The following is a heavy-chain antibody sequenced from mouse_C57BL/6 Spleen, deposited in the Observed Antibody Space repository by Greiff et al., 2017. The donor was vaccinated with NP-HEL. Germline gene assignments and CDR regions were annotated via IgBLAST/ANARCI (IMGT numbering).Heavy chain of an antibody. CDR2: IYPRSGNT. V-gene: IGHV1-81*01. J-gene: IGHJ1*03. D-gene: IGHD1-1*01. CDR3: AYGSSYVGYFDV. CDR1: GYTFTSYG. Sequence: QVQLQQSGAELARPGASVKLSCKASGYTFTSYGISWVKQRTGQGLEWIGEIYPRSGNTYYNEKFKGKATLTADESSSTAYMELRSLTSEDSAVYFCAYGSSYVGYFDVWGTGTTVTVSS.